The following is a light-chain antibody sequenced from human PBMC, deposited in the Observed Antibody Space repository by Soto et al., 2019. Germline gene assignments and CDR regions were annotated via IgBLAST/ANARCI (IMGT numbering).Light chain of an antibody. Sequence: QSALTQPASVSGSPGPSITISCTGTSSDVGRSNSVYWYQQHPGKAHKLMIYDVSNRRSGVSNRFSGSKSGNTASRTISGLQAEDEADYYCSSYTSSSTVVFGGGTKLTVL. J-gene: IGLJ2*01. CDR3: SSYTSSSTVV. CDR1: SSDVGRSNS. CDR2: DVS. V-gene: IGLV2-14*03.